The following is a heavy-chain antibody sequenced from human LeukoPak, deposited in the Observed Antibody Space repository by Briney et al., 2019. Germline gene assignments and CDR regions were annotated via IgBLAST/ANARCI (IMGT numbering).Heavy chain of an antibody. CDR2: ISDSGSSI. CDR3: VTGAYYFDY. D-gene: IGHD1-1*01. V-gene: IGHV3-23*01. J-gene: IGHJ4*02. CDR1: GFTFSNYV. Sequence: GGSLRLSCAASGFTFSNYVMSWVRQAPGKGLEWVSVISDSGSSIYYADSVKGRFTISRDNSENTMYLQMNSLRVEDTAAYYCVTGAYYFDYWGQGTLVTVSP.